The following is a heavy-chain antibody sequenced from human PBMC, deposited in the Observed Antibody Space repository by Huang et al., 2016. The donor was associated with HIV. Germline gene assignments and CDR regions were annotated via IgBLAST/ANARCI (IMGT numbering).Heavy chain of an antibody. V-gene: IGHV3-30-3*01. CDR2: ISIDGSNK. CDR3: ARTGSYYYGSGSYHFGDY. CDR1: GFAFSSYA. J-gene: IGHJ4*02. D-gene: IGHD3-10*01. Sequence: QVQLVESGGGVVQPGRSLRLSCAASGFAFSSYAMHWVRQAPGKGLEWLAVISIDGSNKNYAHSVKGRFTISRDNSKGTVYLQRNSLRPEDTAVYSCARTGSYYYGSGSYHFGDYWGQGTLVTVSS.